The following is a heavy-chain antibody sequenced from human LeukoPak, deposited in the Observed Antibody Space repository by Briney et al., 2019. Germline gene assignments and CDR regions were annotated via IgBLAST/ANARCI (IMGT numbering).Heavy chain of an antibody. CDR1: GGSISSYY. V-gene: IGHV4-59*01. CDR2: IDYSGNT. CDR3: ARDRDYYGSGSSYFDY. D-gene: IGHD3-10*01. Sequence: PSETLSLTCTVSGGSISSYYWSWIRQPPGKGLEWIGYIDYSGNTNYNPSLRSRVIISVDTSKNQFSLKLSSVTAADTAVYYCARDRDYYGSGSSYFDYWGQGTLVTVSS. J-gene: IGHJ4*02.